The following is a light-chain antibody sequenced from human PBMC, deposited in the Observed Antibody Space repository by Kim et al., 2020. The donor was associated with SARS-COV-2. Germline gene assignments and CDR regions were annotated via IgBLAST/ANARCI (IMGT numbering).Light chain of an antibody. CDR1: QSVSNF. CDR2: DAS. CDR3: QQRTDWRPFT. Sequence: EIVLTQFPATLSLSPGETATLSCRASQSVSNFLAWYQQKPGQAPRLLIYDASNRAPGIPARFSGSGSGTDFTLTISSLEPEDFAVYYWQQRTDWRPFTFGQGTKLEI. V-gene: IGKV3-11*01. J-gene: IGKJ2*01.